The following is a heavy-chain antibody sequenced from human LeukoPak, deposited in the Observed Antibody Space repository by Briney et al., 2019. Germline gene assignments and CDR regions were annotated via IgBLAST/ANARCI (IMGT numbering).Heavy chain of an antibody. CDR3: ATRTIFGVDAFDI. J-gene: IGHJ3*02. CDR1: GYTFTSYD. CDR2: MNPNSGNT. V-gene: IGHV1-8*03. Sequence: ASVKVSCKASGYTFTSYDINWVRQAAGQGLEWMGWMNPNSGNTDYAQKFQGRVTITRNTSISTAYMELSSLRSEDTAVYYCATRTIFGVDAFDIWGQGTMVTVSS. D-gene: IGHD3-3*01.